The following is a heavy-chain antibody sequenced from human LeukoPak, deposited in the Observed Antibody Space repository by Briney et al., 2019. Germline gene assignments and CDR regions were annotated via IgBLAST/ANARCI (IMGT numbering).Heavy chain of an antibody. CDR2: INPSGGST. CDR3: AVLWFGETLDY. J-gene: IGHJ4*02. D-gene: IGHD3-10*01. Sequence: ASVKVSCKASGGTFSNYAVSWVRQAPGQGLEWMGIINPSGGSTSYAQKFQGRVTMTRDTSTSTVYMELSSLRSEDTAVYYCAVLWFGETLDYWGQGTLVTVSS. V-gene: IGHV1-46*01. CDR1: GGTFSNYA.